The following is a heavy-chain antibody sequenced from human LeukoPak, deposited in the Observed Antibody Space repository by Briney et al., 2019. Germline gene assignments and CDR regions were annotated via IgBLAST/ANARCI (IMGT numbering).Heavy chain of an antibody. D-gene: IGHD3/OR15-3a*01. Sequence: GGSLRLSRAASGFTFSMYWMSWVRQSPGKGLEWVANIKKDGSAKYYVDSVRGRFTISRDNATNSLYLQMNSLRAEDTAVYYCAKDGQSPFDPWGQGTLVTVSS. CDR3: AKDGQSPFDP. CDR2: IKKDGSAK. V-gene: IGHV3-7*01. CDR1: GFTFSMYW. J-gene: IGHJ5*02.